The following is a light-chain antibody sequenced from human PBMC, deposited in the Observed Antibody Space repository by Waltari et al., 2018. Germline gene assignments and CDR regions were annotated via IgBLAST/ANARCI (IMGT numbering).Light chain of an antibody. CDR2: DVS. CDR1: SSDVGGYHY. V-gene: IGLV2-14*03. Sequence: HSALTQPASVSGSPGQSITISCTGTSSDVGGYHYVSWYQQHPGKAPKLMIDDVSNRPSGVSNRFSGSKSGNTASLTISGLQAEDEADYYCSSYISSDTLELFGGGTSLTVL. J-gene: IGLJ2*01. CDR3: SSYISSDTLEL.